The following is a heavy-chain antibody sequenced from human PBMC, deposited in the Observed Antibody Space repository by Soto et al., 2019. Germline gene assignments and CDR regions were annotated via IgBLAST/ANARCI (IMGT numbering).Heavy chain of an antibody. V-gene: IGHV1-69*12. D-gene: IGHD2-15*01. CDR2: IIPMFDTP. CDR3: ARSGGLDRDFNY. CDR1: GGTFSSDS. J-gene: IGHJ4*02. Sequence: QVQLAQSGAEVKKPGSSVKVSCKASGGTFSSDSFSWVRQAPGQGLEWMGGIIPMFDTPIYAQKFQDRVTSTADESTSTAYMQLSSLRSGDTAVYYCARSGGLDRDFNYWGQGSLVTVSS.